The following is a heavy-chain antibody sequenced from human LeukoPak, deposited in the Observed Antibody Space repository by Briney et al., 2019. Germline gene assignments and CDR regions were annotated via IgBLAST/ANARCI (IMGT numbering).Heavy chain of an antibody. Sequence: GGSLRLSCAASGFTFSDYYMSWIRQAPGKGLEWVSYISSSGSTIYYADSVKGRFTISRDNAKNSLYLQMNSLRSEDTAVYYCASEARYYYDSSGYYGYFQHWGQGTLVTVSS. D-gene: IGHD3-22*01. V-gene: IGHV3-11*01. CDR2: ISSSGSTI. CDR1: GFTFSDYY. J-gene: IGHJ1*01. CDR3: ASEARYYYDSSGYYGYFQH.